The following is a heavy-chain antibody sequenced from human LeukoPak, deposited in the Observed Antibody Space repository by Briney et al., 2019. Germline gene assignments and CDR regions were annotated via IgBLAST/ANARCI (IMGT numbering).Heavy chain of an antibody. Sequence: GGSLRLSCAASGFPFSSHGMSWVRQAPGKGLEWVSGIIGGGGSTYYADSVKGRFTISRDNSKNTLYLQMNSLRAEDTAVYYCARGSRGEKFDIWGQGTMVTVSS. D-gene: IGHD3-10*01. CDR3: ARGSRGEKFDI. CDR1: GFPFSSHG. J-gene: IGHJ3*02. CDR2: IIGGGGST. V-gene: IGHV3-23*01.